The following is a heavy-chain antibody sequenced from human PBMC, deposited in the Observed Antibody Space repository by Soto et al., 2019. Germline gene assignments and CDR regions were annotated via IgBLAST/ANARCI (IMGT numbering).Heavy chain of an antibody. V-gene: IGHV1-3*01. CDR1: GDTFTSYA. CDR3: ARWTYYYGMDV. CDR2: INAGNGNT. J-gene: IGHJ6*02. Sequence: ASVKVSCKASGDTFTSYAMHFVRQAPGQRLEWMGWINAGNGNTKYTQKFQGRVIITRDTSASTAYMELSSLRSEDTAVYYCARWTYYYGMDVWGQGTTVTVSS.